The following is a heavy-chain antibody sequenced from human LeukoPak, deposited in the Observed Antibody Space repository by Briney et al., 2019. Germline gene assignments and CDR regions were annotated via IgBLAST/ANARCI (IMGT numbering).Heavy chain of an antibody. J-gene: IGHJ3*02. CDR3: AKGFGIVVVVAATPGTAFDI. D-gene: IGHD2-15*01. CDR1: GFTFSSYS. V-gene: IGHV3-21*04. CDR2: ISSSSSYI. Sequence: GGSLRLSCAASGFTFSSYSMNWVRQAPGKGLEWVPSISSSSSYIYYADSVKGRFTISRDNSKNTLYLQMNSLRAEDTAVYYCAKGFGIVVVVAATPGTAFDIWGQGTMVTVSS.